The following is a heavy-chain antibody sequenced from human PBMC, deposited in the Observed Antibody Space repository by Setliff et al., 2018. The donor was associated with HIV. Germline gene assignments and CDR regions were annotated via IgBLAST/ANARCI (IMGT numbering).Heavy chain of an antibody. CDR2: VYYSGST. CDR3: VRGAPRSASGPLPWIY. D-gene: IGHD3-10*01. V-gene: IGHV4-59*01. Sequence: SETLSLTCTVSGDSISGYYWSWVRQPPGKGLEWIGYVYYSGSTNYNPSLKSRVTLSFDTSKNNFSLNLNSVTATDTAVYYCVRGAPRSASGPLPWIYWGQGTPVTVSS. CDR1: GDSISGYY. J-gene: IGHJ4*02.